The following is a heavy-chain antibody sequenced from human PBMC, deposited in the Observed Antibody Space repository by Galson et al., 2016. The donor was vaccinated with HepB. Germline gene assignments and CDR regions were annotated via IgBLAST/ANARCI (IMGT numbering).Heavy chain of an antibody. Sequence: PALVKPTQTLTLTCTLSGFSVSTSGVGVGWIRQPPGKALEWLALIYWDNDKRYRPSLKSRLTISRDTSKNQVVLRMTNMDPGDTATYFCANRRTPHYLVSGSGHFDYWGRGTLVVVSP. D-gene: IGHD3-10*01. CDR1: GFSVSTSGVG. J-gene: IGHJ4*02. V-gene: IGHV2-5*02. CDR2: IYWDNDK. CDR3: ANRRTPHYLVSGSGHFDY.